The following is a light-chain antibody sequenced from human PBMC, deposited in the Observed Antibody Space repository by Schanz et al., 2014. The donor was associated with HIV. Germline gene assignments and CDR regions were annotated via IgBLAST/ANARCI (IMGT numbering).Light chain of an antibody. V-gene: IGLV1-44*01. Sequence: QSVLTQPPSASGTPGQRVTISCSGSSSNVGSNTVNWYQHLPGTAPKLLMYANNQRASGVPDRFSGSGSGTSASLAISGLQSEDEADYYCAGWDDSLNGWVFGGGTKLTVL. CDR3: AGWDDSLNGWV. CDR2: ANN. J-gene: IGLJ3*02. CDR1: SSNVGSNT.